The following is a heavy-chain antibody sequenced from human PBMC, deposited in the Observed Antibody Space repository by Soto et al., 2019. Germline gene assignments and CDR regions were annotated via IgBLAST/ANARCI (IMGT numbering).Heavy chain of an antibody. CDR3: ARCYCSVGSCYSCWPFDL. D-gene: IGHD2-15*01. CDR1: GYTFTNYG. Sequence: QVQLVQSGSEVKKPGASVKVSCKASGYTFTNYGMSWVRRAPGQGLEWMVWISAYNGNTNHAQNFQGRVTMTTDTSTNTAYMELRSLRSADTAVYYCARCYCSVGSCYSCWPFDLWGRGALVTVSS. CDR2: ISAYNGNT. V-gene: IGHV1-18*01. J-gene: IGHJ2*01.